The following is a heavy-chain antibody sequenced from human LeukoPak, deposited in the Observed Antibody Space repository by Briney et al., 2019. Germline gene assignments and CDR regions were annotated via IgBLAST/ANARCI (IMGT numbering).Heavy chain of an antibody. J-gene: IGHJ4*02. CDR2: ISYDGSNK. CDR3: ARDPAEDSSGLSGY. D-gene: IGHD6-19*01. Sequence: GRSLRFSCAASGFTFSSYAMHWVRQAPGKGLEWVAVISYDGSNKYYADSVKGRFTISRDNSKNTLYLQMDSLRAEDTAVYYCARDPAEDSSGLSGYWGQGTLVTVSS. CDR1: GFTFSSYA. V-gene: IGHV3-30*04.